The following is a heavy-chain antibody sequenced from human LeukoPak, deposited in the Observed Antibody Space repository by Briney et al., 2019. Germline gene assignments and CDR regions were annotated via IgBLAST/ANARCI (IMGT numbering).Heavy chain of an antibody. CDR2: IIPIFGTA. J-gene: IGHJ5*02. Sequence: SVKVSCKASGGTFSSYAISWVRQAPGQGLEWMGRIIPIFGTANYAQKLQGRVTITTDESTSTAYMELSSPRSEDTAVYYCARDDSSIAARRGYNWFDPWGQGTLVTVSS. CDR1: GGTFSSYA. CDR3: ARDDSSIAARRGYNWFDP. V-gene: IGHV1-69*05. D-gene: IGHD6-6*01.